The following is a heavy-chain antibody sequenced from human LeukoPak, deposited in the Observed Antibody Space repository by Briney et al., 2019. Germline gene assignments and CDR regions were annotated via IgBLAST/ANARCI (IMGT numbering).Heavy chain of an antibody. Sequence: SETLSLTCTVSGGSISSSSYSWGWLRQPPGKGLEWIGSIYYSGSTYYNPSLKSRVTISVDTSKNQFSLKLSSVTAADTAVYYCARLITGTTKRYNWFDPWGQGTLVTVSS. J-gene: IGHJ5*02. CDR3: ARLITGTTKRYNWFDP. V-gene: IGHV4-39*01. CDR2: IYYSGST. D-gene: IGHD1-20*01. CDR1: GGSISSSSYS.